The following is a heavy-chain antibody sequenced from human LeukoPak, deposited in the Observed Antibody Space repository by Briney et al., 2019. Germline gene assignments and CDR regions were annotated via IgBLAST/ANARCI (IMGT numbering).Heavy chain of an antibody. CDR1: GFTFDDYA. D-gene: IGHD5-18*01. Sequence: PGRSLRLSCAASGFTFDDYAMHWVRQAPGKGLEWVSGISWNSGNIGYADSVKGRFTISRDNAKNSLYLQMNSLRAEDMALYYCAKLSYIDAFDIWGQGTMVTVSS. CDR3: AKLSYIDAFDI. V-gene: IGHV3-9*03. J-gene: IGHJ3*02. CDR2: ISWNSGNI.